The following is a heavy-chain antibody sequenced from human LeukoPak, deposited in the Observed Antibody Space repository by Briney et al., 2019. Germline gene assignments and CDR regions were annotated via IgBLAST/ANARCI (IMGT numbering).Heavy chain of an antibody. CDR3: AKVDYGDYDAFDI. Sequence: GGSLRLSRAASGFTFSNYALSWVRQAPGKGLEWVSAISGSGGNTYYADSVKGRFTISRDNPKNTMYLQMNSLRAEDTAVYYCAKVDYGDYDAFDIWGQGTMVTVSS. J-gene: IGHJ3*02. D-gene: IGHD4-17*01. CDR1: GFTFSNYA. V-gene: IGHV3-23*01. CDR2: ISGSGGNT.